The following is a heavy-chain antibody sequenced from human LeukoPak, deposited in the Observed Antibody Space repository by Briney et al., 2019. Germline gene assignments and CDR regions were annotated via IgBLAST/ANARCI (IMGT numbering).Heavy chain of an antibody. J-gene: IGHJ4*02. V-gene: IGHV4-59*01. D-gene: IGHD6-13*01. CDR2: IYYSGST. Sequence: SETLSLTCTVSGGSISSYYWSWIRQPPGKGLEWIGYIYYSGSTNYNPSLKSRVTISVDTSKNQFSLKLSSVTAADTAVYYCARSAKDGCSSSWYYFDYWGQGTLVTVSS. CDR1: GGSISSYY. CDR3: ARSAKDGCSSSWYYFDY.